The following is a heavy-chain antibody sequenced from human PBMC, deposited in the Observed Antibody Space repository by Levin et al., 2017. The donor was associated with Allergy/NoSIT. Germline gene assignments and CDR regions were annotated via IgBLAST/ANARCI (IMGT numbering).Heavy chain of an antibody. CDR1: GSSFTRYW. CDR3: AISRRALRDILPGYYETEWGS. CDR2: IYPGDSDT. D-gene: IGHD3-9*01. J-gene: IGHJ5*02. V-gene: IGHV5-51*01. Sequence: PGGSLRLSCKDSGSSFTRYWIGWVRQMPGKGLEWMGTIYPGDSDTRYSPSFQGRVTISADKSIRTAYLQWSSLKASDTAMYYCAISRRALRDILPGYYETEWGSWGQGTLVTVSS.